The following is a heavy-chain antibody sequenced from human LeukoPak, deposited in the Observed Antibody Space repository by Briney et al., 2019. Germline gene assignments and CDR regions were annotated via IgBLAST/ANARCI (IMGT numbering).Heavy chain of an antibody. CDR3: ARENRRGSGSYGYYYYMDV. CDR1: GGTFSSYA. Sequence: GASVKVSCKASGGTFSSYAISWVRQAPGQGLEWMGGIIPIFGTANYAQKFQGRVTITADESTSTAYMELSSLRSEDTAVYYCARENRRGSGSYGYYYYMDVWGKGTTVTVSS. D-gene: IGHD3-10*01. CDR2: IIPIFGTA. V-gene: IGHV1-69*13. J-gene: IGHJ6*03.